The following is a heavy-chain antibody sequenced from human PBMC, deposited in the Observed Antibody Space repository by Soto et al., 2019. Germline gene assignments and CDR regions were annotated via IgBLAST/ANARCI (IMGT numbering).Heavy chain of an antibody. D-gene: IGHD3-9*01. CDR1: GYALTELS. V-gene: IGHV1-24*01. CDR3: ATKLRYFDWLLNPFDY. J-gene: IGHJ4*02. CDR2: FDPEDGET. Sequence: ALVKVPCKVFGYALTELSMHWVRQAHGKGLEWMGGFDPEDGETIYAQKYQGRVTMTEDTPTDTAYMELRSLRSEDTAVYYCATKLRYFDWLLNPFDYWGQGTLVSLL.